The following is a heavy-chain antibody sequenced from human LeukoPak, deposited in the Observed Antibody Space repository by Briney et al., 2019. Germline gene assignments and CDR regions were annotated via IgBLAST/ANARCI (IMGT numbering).Heavy chain of an antibody. Sequence: ASVKVSCKTSGYTFTSYGVSWVRQAPGQGLEWMGWISAYNGNTDCAQTFQGRVTMTTDTSTSTAYMELRSLRSDDTAMYYCARGRGSYDFWSGYSDAFDIWGQGTMVTVSS. J-gene: IGHJ3*02. D-gene: IGHD3-3*01. CDR3: ARGRGSYDFWSGYSDAFDI. CDR2: ISAYNGNT. V-gene: IGHV1-18*01. CDR1: GYTFTSYG.